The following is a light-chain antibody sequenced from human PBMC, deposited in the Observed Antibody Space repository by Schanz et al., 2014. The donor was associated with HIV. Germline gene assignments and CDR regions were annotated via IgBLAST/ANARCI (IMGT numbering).Light chain of an antibody. CDR1: SSNLGRYT. V-gene: IGLV1-44*01. CDR3: AAWDASLNGWV. CDR2: ANN. J-gene: IGLJ3*02. Sequence: QSVLTQPPSASGTPGQRVTISCSGSSSNLGRYTVNWYQQLPGTAPTLLMYANNQRPSGAPDRFSGSGSGTSASLAISGLQSEDEADYYCAAWDASLNGWVFGGGTKLTVL.